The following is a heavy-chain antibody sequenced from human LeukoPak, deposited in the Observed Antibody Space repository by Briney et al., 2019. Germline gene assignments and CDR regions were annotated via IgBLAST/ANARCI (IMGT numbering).Heavy chain of an antibody. V-gene: IGHV5-51*01. D-gene: IGHD3-3*01. CDR3: ARLGNFWSGFDY. CDR1: GYSFTTYW. CDR2: IYPGDSDT. Sequence: RGESLKISCKGSGYSFTTYWIGWVRQIPGKGLEWVGIIYPGDSDTRYSPSFQGPVTISVDKSISTAYLQWGSLKASDTAMYYCARLGNFWSGFDYWGQGTRVTVSS. J-gene: IGHJ4*02.